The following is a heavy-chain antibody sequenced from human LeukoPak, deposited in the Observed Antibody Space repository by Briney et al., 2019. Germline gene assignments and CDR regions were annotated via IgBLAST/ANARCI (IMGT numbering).Heavy chain of an antibody. V-gene: IGHV3-11*01. D-gene: IGHD3-10*01. CDR3: ARARFGEPYDAYL. Sequence: GRSLRLSCAASAFSSRDHYLSWIRQAPGKGLEWLASVSSTGTTISYADSVKGRFTISRDDAKNSLFLQMTSLRGEDTALYYCARARFGEPYDAYLWGQGTMVTASS. CDR1: AFSSRDHY. J-gene: IGHJ3*01. CDR2: VSSTGTTI.